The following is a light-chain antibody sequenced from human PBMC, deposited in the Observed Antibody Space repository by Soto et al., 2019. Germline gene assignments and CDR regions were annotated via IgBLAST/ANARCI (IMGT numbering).Light chain of an antibody. CDR1: SNDVGFYNL. CDR3: FSHSTSGTYV. Sequence: QSALTQPASVSGSPGQSITISCSGTSNDVGFYNLVSWYQQYPDKVPKLMIFEGSKRPAGVSNRFSGSKSGNTASLTISGLQAEDEADYYCFSHSTSGTYVFGTGTKLTVL. J-gene: IGLJ1*01. CDR2: EGS. V-gene: IGLV2-23*01.